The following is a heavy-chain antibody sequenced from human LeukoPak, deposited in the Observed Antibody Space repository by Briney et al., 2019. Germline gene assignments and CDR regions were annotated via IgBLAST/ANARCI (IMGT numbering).Heavy chain of an antibody. Sequence: SETLSLTCTVSGGSISPYFWSWMRQTPGKGLEWIGYISYTGSTNYNPALKSRVTISVDTSKNQFSLELTSVTAADTAVYYCARDDYRGVTNFDPWGQGTLVTVSS. V-gene: IGHV4-59*01. D-gene: IGHD3-10*01. CDR1: GGSISPYF. CDR2: ISYTGST. CDR3: ARDDYRGVTNFDP. J-gene: IGHJ5*02.